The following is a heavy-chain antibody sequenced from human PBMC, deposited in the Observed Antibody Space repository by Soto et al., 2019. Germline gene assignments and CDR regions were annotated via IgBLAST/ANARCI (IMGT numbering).Heavy chain of an antibody. J-gene: IGHJ4*01. V-gene: IGHV3-30*18. CDR1: GFAFNKFG. CDR3: AKGGKVGGVLWGR. CDR2: ISYDGSYQ. D-gene: IGHD1-26*01. Sequence: GGSLRLSCEASGFAFNKFGMHWVRQAPGKGLEWVAFISYDGSYQYYAGSVQGRLTITRDNSMNTLNMQLNSLRREDTAVYYWAKGGKVGGVLWGRWGRGSLVAVSS.